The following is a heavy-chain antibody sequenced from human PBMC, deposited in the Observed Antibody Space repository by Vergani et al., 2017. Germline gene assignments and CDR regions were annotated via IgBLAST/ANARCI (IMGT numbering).Heavy chain of an antibody. J-gene: IGHJ1*01. CDR1: GYTFTGYY. V-gene: IGHV1-2*02. D-gene: IGHD6-13*01. Sequence: QVQLVQSGAEVKKPGASVTVSCKASGYTFTGYYMHWVRQAPGQGLEWMGWINPTSGGTNYAQKFQGRVTMTRDTSISTDYMELSRLRADDTAVYYCARVVAAAGTGRVYFEHWGQGTLVTVSS. CDR3: ARVVAAAGTGRVYFEH. CDR2: INPTSGGT.